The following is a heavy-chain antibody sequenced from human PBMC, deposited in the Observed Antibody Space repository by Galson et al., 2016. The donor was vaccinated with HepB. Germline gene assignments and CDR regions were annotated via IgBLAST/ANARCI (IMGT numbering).Heavy chain of an antibody. V-gene: IGHV3-23*01. J-gene: IGHJ6*04. CDR2: ISRSGDST. CDR1: GFTFRNYG. D-gene: IGHD2-2*01. Sequence: SLRLSCAASGFTFRNYGMTWVRQAPGKGLEVVSSISRSGDSTDYAGSVKGRFTISRDNSTNTLSLQMNSLSADDTAIYYCVQGSTAPAVWGKGTTVTVSS. CDR3: VQGSTAPAV.